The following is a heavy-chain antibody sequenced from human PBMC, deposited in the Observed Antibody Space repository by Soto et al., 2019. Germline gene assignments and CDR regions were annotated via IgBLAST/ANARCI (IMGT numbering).Heavy chain of an antibody. CDR3: ARDPCTRDSCYARLDD. CDR2: INPNSGGT. V-gene: IGHV1-2*02. Sequence: QVQLVQSGAEVKEPGASVKVACKASGYTFTAYYVHCVRQAPGQGLEWMGWINPNSGGTNYAQKFQGEFTMTSDTSISTAYMELSSLRSDDTAVYYCARDPCTRDSCYARLDDWGQGTLVTVTS. D-gene: IGHD5-12*01. CDR1: GYTFTAYY. J-gene: IGHJ4*02.